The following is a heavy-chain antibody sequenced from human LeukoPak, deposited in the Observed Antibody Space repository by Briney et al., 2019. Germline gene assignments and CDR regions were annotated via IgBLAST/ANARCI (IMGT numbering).Heavy chain of an antibody. CDR2: IYYSGST. CDR3: ARELTGTTEGAFDY. J-gene: IGHJ4*02. V-gene: IGHV4-39*01. D-gene: IGHD1-7*01. Sequence: SETLSLTCTVSGGSISSSSYYWGWIRQPPGKGLEWIGSIYYSGSTYYNPSLKSRVTISVDTSKNQFSLKLSSVTAADTAVYYCARELTGTTEGAFDYWGQGTLVTVSS. CDR1: GGSISSSSYY.